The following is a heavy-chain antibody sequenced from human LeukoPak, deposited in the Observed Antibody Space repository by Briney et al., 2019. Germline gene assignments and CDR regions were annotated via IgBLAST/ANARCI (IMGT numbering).Heavy chain of an antibody. CDR3: ARGYYYDSSGYSDAFDI. V-gene: IGHV3-30-3*01. J-gene: IGHJ3*02. D-gene: IGHD3-22*01. Sequence: GRSLRLSCAASGFTFSNYLMYWVRQAPGKGLEWVAVISSDGTNRYYADSVKGRFTISRDNSKNTLSLQMNSLRAGDTAVYYCARGYYYDSSGYSDAFDIWGQGTMVTVSS. CDR1: GFTFSNYL. CDR2: ISSDGTNR.